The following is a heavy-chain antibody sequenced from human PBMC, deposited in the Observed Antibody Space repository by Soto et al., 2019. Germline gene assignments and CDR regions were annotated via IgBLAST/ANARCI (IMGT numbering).Heavy chain of an antibody. CDR2: IIPIFGTA. V-gene: IGHV1-69*13. D-gene: IGHD1-26*01. Sequence: SVKVSCKASGGTFSRYAISWVRQAPGQGLEWMGGIIPIFGTANYAQKFQGRVTITADESTSTAYMELSSLRFEDTAVYYCARAIEGPTTTGWLDPWGQGTLVTVSS. J-gene: IGHJ5*02. CDR1: GGTFSRYA. CDR3: ARAIEGPTTTGWLDP.